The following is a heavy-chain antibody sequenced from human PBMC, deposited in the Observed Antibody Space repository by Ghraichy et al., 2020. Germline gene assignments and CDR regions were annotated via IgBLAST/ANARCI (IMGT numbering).Heavy chain of an antibody. CDR1: GGSISSYY. CDR3: ASLGGTYDY. Sequence: SETLSLTCTVSGGSISSYYWSWIRQPPGKGLEWIGYISTSGVTNYNPSLRSRVTISVDTSKNQFSLKLRSVTDADTAVYYCASLGGTYDYWGQGTLVTVSA. V-gene: IGHV4-59*01. D-gene: IGHD3-16*01. J-gene: IGHJ4*02. CDR2: ISTSGVT.